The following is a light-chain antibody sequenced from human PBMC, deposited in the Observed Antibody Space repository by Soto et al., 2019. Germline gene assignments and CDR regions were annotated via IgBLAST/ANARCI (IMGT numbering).Light chain of an antibody. CDR2: AND. CDR3: QSYDNSLSGSWV. J-gene: IGLJ3*02. V-gene: IGLV1-40*01. CDR1: RSNIGAGYD. Sequence: QSVLTQPPSVSGAPGQGVTISCTGSRSNIGAGYDVHWYQQFPGAAPKLLIYANDKRPSGVVDRFSGSKSGTSASLAIVGLQAEDEADDYCQSYDNSLSGSWVFGGGTKLTVL.